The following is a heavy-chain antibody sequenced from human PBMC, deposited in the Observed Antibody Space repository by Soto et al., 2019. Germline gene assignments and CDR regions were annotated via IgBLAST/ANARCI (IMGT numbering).Heavy chain of an antibody. CDR3: ARDYGSSGRSFFLDS. CDR2: ISYDGSNK. CDR1: GFTFRSYG. V-gene: IGHV3-30*03. D-gene: IGHD6-19*01. J-gene: IGHJ4*02. Sequence: GGSLRLSCAGSGFTFRSYGVHWVRQAPGKGLEWVAVISYDGSNKYYADSVKGRFTISRDNSKNTLYLQMNSLRPEDTAVYYCARDYGSSGRSFFLDSWGQGTQVTVSS.